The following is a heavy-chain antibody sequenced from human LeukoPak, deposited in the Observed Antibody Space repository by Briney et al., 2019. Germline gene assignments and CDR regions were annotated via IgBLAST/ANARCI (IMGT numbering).Heavy chain of an antibody. D-gene: IGHD6-13*01. Sequence: SGPTLVKPTQTLTXTCTFSGVSLSTSGVGVGWIRQPPGKALEWLALIYWNDDKRYSPSLKSRLTITKDASKNQVVLTMTNMDPVDTATYYCAHRRDSSYYYGMDVWGQGTTVTVSS. CDR3: AHRRDSSYYYGMDV. V-gene: IGHV2-5*01. J-gene: IGHJ6*02. CDR2: IYWNDDK. CDR1: GVSLSTSGVG.